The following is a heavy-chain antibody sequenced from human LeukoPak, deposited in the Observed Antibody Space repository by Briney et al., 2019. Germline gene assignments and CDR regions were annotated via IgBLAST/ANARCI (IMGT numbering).Heavy chain of an antibody. CDR3: ARVGTSSSGWQFDY. CDR2: INPNSGGT. CDR1: GYTFTGYY. Sequence: ASVKVSCKASGYTFTGYYMHWVRQAPGQGLEWMGWINPNSGGTNYAQKFQGRVTMTRDTSISTAYMELSRLRSDDTAVYYCARVGTSSSGWQFDYWGQGTLVTVSS. V-gene: IGHV1-2*02. D-gene: IGHD6-19*01. J-gene: IGHJ4*02.